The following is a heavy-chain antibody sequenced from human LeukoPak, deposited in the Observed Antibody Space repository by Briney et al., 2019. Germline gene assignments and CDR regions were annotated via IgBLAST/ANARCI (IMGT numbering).Heavy chain of an antibody. CDR1: GFSLSTSGVG. J-gene: IGHJ5*02. CDR3: ARRPRTIFGVITSAFDP. V-gene: IGHV2-5*01. Sequence: SGPTLVNPTQTLTLTCTFSGFSLSTSGVGVGWIRQPPGKALEWLALIYWNDDKRYSPSLKSRLTITKDTSKNQVVLTMTNMDPVDTATYYCARRPRTIFGVITSAFDPWGQGTLVTVSS. D-gene: IGHD3-3*01. CDR2: IYWNDDK.